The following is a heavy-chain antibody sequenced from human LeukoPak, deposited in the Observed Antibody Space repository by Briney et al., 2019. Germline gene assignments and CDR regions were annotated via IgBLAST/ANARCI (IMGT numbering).Heavy chain of an antibody. J-gene: IGHJ4*02. CDR3: AKGRGTTVTAAANY. V-gene: IGHV3-23*01. Sequence: GGSLRLSCAASGFTFSSYAMTWVRQAPGKGLEWVSTISGTGGTTYYADSVKGRFTISRDNSKNTLFLQFNSLRADDTAVYYCAKGRGTTVTAAANYWGQGTLVTVSS. CDR1: GFTFSSYA. D-gene: IGHD4-17*01. CDR2: ISGTGGTT.